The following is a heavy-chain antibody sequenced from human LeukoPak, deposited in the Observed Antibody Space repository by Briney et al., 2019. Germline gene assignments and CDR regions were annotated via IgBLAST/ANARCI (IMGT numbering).Heavy chain of an antibody. CDR2: IKDDGSAK. V-gene: IGHV3-7*01. CDR1: GFTFNTYW. J-gene: IGHJ4*02. Sequence: GGSLRLSCAASGFTFNTYWMTWVRQAPGKGPEWVGNIKDDGSAKYYVESVKGRFTISRDNAKNSLYLQMNNLRVEHTAVYYCARDNPGYGAYYNWGQGTRVTVSS. CDR3: ARDNPGYGAYYN. D-gene: IGHD3-10*01.